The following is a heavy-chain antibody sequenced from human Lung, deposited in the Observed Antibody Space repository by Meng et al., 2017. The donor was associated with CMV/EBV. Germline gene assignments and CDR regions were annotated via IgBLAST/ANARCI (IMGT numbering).Heavy chain of an antibody. V-gene: IGHV1-69*05. Sequence: SXXVSXKASGGTFSSYAFSWVRQAPGQGLEWLGGIIPIFSIANYAQKFQGRVTITTDESTSTAYMELSRLRSEDTAVYYCARDRTGDCSSTSCYNYYYYYGMDVWXQGTXVTVSS. D-gene: IGHD2-2*02. CDR3: ARDRTGDCSSTSCYNYYYYYGMDV. J-gene: IGHJ6*02. CDR2: IIPIFSIA. CDR1: GGTFSSYA.